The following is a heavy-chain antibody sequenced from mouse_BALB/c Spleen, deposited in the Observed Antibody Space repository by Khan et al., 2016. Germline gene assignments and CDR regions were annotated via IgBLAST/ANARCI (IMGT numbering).Heavy chain of an antibody. J-gene: IGHJ3*01. Sequence: VQLQQSGAELVRSGASVKLSCTASGFNIKDYYMYWVKQRPEQGLEWIGWIDPENGDTEFAAKFQGKATLTADTSSNPAFLRRSSLTSCDTAVYYCSAIGNVLAWFAYWGRGTLGTAST. D-gene: IGHD2-1*01. CDR2: IDPENGDT. CDR3: SAIGNVLAWFAY. CDR1: GFNIKDYY. V-gene: IGHV14-4*02.